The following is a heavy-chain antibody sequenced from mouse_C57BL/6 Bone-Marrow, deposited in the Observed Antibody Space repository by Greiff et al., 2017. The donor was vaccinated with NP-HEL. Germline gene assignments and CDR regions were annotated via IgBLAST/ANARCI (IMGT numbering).Heavy chain of an antibody. J-gene: IGHJ4*01. CDR3: ARNLPYYGSNLYYAMDY. Sequence: QVHVKQSGPGLVAPSQSLSITCTVSGFSLTSYAISWVRQPPGKGLEWLGVIWTGGGTNYNSALKSRLSISKDNSKSQVFLKMNSLQTDDTARYYCARNLPYYGSNLYYAMDYWGQGTSVTVSS. CDR2: IWTGGGT. CDR1: GFSLTSYA. V-gene: IGHV2-9-1*01. D-gene: IGHD1-1*01.